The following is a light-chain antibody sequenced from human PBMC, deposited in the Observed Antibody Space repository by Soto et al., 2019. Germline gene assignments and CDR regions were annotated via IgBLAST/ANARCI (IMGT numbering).Light chain of an antibody. CDR1: RGDFGSYNL. J-gene: IGLJ1*01. Sequence: QSALTQPASVSGSPGQSITISCTGTRGDFGSYNLDSWYQQHPGKAPKVMFYEDIKPPSGVSNRFSGTKSDNTASLTISGLQAEDEAEYYCCSYSESSTYVFGTGTKLTVL. CDR3: CSYSESSTYV. CDR2: EDI. V-gene: IGLV2-23*01.